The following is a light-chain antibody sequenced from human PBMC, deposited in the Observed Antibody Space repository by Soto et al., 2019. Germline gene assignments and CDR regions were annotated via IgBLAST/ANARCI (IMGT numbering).Light chain of an antibody. J-gene: IGKJ2*01. Sequence: DVVMTQSPLSLPVTLGQPASISCRSSQSLVYSDGSTYLSWFHQRPGQSPRRLIYKVSHLNSGVPDRFSGSGSGTAFTLKSSRVEAEDVGVYYCMQDTYWPYTFGQGTKLEIQ. CDR3: MQDTYWPYT. CDR1: QSLVYSDGSTY. CDR2: KVS. V-gene: IGKV2D-30*01.